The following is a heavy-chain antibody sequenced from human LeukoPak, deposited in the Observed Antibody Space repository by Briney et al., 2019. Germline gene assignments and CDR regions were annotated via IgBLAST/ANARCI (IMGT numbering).Heavy chain of an antibody. Sequence: GGSLRLSCAASGFTFSSYAMHWVRQVPGKGLEWVAVISYDGSNKYYADSVKGRFTISRDNSKNTLYLQMNSLRAEDRAVYYCARDPTLLITVDPFFDYWGQGTLVTVSS. V-gene: IGHV3-30-3*01. CDR3: ARDPTLLITVDPFFDY. CDR2: ISYDGSNK. CDR1: GFTFSSYA. D-gene: IGHD2-15*01. J-gene: IGHJ4*02.